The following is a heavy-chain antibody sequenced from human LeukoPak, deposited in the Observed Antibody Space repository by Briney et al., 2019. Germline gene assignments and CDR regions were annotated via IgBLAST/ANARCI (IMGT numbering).Heavy chain of an antibody. J-gene: IGHJ5*02. V-gene: IGHV4-39*07. CDR2: IYYSGST. D-gene: IGHD3-10*01. CDR1: GGSISSSSYY. Sequence: PSETLSLTCTVSGGSISSSSYYWGWIRQPPGKGLEWIGSIYYSGSTYYNPSLKSRVTISVDTSKNQFSLKLSSVTAADTAVYYCAREPCGSGSQPLRQFDPWGQGTLVTVSS. CDR3: AREPCGSGSQPLRQFDP.